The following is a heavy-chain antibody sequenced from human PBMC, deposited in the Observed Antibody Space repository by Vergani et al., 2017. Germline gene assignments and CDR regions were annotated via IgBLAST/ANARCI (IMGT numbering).Heavy chain of an antibody. CDR1: GYTFTSYG. Sequence: QVQLVQSGAEVKKPGASVKVSCKASGYTFTSYGISWVRQAPGQGLEWMGWISAYNGNTNYAQKLQGRVTMTTDTSTSTAYMELRSLRSDVTAVYYCARVIFGSGWRYYYYYYMDVWGKGTTVTVSS. CDR2: ISAYNGNT. D-gene: IGHD6-19*01. J-gene: IGHJ6*03. V-gene: IGHV1-18*01. CDR3: ARVIFGSGWRYYYYYYMDV.